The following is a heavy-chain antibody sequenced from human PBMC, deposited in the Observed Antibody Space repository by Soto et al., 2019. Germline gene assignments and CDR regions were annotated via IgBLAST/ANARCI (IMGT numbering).Heavy chain of an antibody. CDR1: GGTFSSYA. Sequence: GASVKVSCKASGGTFSSYAISWVRQAPGQGLEWMGGIIPIFGTANYAQKFQGRVTITADESTSTAYMELSSLRSEDTAVYYCARDQYYYDHREFDYWGQGTLVTVSS. CDR3: ARDQYYYDHREFDY. D-gene: IGHD3-22*01. CDR2: IIPIFGTA. J-gene: IGHJ4*02. V-gene: IGHV1-69*13.